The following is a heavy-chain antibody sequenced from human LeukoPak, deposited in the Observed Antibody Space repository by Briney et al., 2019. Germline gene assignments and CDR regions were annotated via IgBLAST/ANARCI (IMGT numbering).Heavy chain of an antibody. CDR2: IFMIMGYI. J-gene: IGHJ4*02. Sequence: GGALRLSSAASRVTFISYSTSWGRPAPGGGLGWVSSIFMIMGYIYSADSVKGRCTISRENAKNSLYMQMNSLRADDTAVYYCARGLSSYDYVWGSYRGDPHYFDYWGQGTLVTVSS. CDR1: RVTFISYS. CDR3: ARGLSSYDYVWGSYRGDPHYFDY. D-gene: IGHD3-16*02. V-gene: IGHV3-21*01.